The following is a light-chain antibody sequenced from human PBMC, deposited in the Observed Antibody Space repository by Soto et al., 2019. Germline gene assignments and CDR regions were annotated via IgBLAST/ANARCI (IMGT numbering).Light chain of an antibody. CDR2: GAS. Sequence: EIVLTQSPGTLSLSPGERATLSCRASQSVRSNYFAWYQQKPGRAPRLLIYGASSRATGIPDRFSGSGSGTDVTLTISRLEPEDFAVYYCQQYGSSPRAFGGGTKVEI. CDR3: QQYGSSPRA. CDR1: QSVRSNY. V-gene: IGKV3-20*01. J-gene: IGKJ4*01.